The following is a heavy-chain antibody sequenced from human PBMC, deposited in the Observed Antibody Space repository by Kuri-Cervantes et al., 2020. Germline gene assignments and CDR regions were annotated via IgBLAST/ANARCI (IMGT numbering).Heavy chain of an antibody. Sequence: GESLKISCAASGFTFSSYWMHWVRQAPGKGLVWVSRINSDGSSTSYADSVKGRFTISRDNAKNTLYLQMNSLRAEDTAVYYCARRTAMVNGLDYWGQGTLVTVSS. CDR3: ARRTAMVNGLDY. V-gene: IGHV3-74*01. D-gene: IGHD5-18*01. J-gene: IGHJ4*02. CDR1: GFTFSSYW. CDR2: INSDGSST.